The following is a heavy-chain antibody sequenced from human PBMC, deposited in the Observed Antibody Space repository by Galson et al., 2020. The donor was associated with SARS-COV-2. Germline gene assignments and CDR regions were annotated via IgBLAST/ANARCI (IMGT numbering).Heavy chain of an antibody. CDR2: IYTSGST. CDR1: GGSISSGSYY. V-gene: IGHV4-61*02. J-gene: IGHJ3*02. Sequence: SETLSLTCTVSGGSISSGSYYWSWIRQPAGKGLEWIGRIYTSGSTNYNPSLKSRVTISVDTSKNQFSLKLSSVTAADTAVYYCARCPSGASVVVPAAHATGAFDIWGQGTMVTVSS. CDR3: ARCPSGASVVVPAAHATGAFDI. D-gene: IGHD2-2*01.